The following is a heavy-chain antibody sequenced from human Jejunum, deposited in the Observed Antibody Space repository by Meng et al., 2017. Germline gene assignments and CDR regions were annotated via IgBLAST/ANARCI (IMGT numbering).Heavy chain of an antibody. Sequence: ASVKVSCKASGYSFSIYGISWVRQAPGQGLEWMGWISAYTDSAKYAQNLQGRVTMTTDTSTNTIYMEVRSLRSDDTAVYYCARDFMCSGGSCLDVFDIWGQGTRVTVSS. CDR3: ARDFMCSGGSCLDVFDI. J-gene: IGHJ3*02. V-gene: IGHV1-18*01. CDR2: ISAYTDSA. D-gene: IGHD2-15*01. CDR1: GYSFSIYG.